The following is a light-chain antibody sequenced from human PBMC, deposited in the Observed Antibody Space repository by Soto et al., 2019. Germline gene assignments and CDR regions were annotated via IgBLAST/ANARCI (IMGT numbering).Light chain of an antibody. CDR3: QRYDSVPRT. CDR2: DAS. CDR1: HGINNF. J-gene: IGKJ1*01. V-gene: IGKV1-27*01. Sequence: DIRMTQSPPSLSASVGDKITITCRANHGINNFLAWYHQKPGEVPKLLMYDASTLQSGASSRFSGSGSGTVFTLTINSLQPEDVGSYYCQRYDSVPRTFGQGTKVEVK.